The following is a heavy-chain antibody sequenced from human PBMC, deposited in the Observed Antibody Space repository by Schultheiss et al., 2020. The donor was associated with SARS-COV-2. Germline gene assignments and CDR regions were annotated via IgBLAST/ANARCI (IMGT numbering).Heavy chain of an antibody. J-gene: IGHJ4*02. V-gene: IGHV3-23*01. D-gene: IGHD3-10*01. Sequence: GGSLRLSCAASGFTFSSYAMSWVRQAPGKGLEWVSAISGSGSTIYYADSVKGRFTISRDNAKNSLYLQMNSLRAEDTAVYYCARVSVYYGSGSPLDYWGQGTLVTVSS. CDR3: ARVSVYYGSGSPLDY. CDR1: GFTFSSYA. CDR2: ISGSGSTI.